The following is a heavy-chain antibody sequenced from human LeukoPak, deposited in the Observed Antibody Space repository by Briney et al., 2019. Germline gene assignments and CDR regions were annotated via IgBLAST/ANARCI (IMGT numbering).Heavy chain of an antibody. J-gene: IGHJ6*03. Sequence: PSQTLSLTCTVSGGSISSGSYYWSWIRQPAGKGLEWIGRIYTSGSTNYNPSLKSRVTISVDTSKNQFSLKLSSVTAADTAVYYCARALSSTSRNYYMDVWGKGTTVTISS. CDR3: ARALSSTSRNYYMDV. CDR2: IYTSGST. V-gene: IGHV4-61*02. CDR1: GGSISSGSYY. D-gene: IGHD2-2*01.